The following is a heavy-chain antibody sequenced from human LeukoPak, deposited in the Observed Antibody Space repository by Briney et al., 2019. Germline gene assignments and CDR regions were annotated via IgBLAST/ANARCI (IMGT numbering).Heavy chain of an antibody. CDR1: GFTFSSYW. D-gene: IGHD3-3*01. Sequence: GGSLRLSCAASGFTFSSYWMNWVRQAPGKGLVWVSRIASDGSSTTYADSVKGRFSISRDNAKNTLYLQMNSLRAEDTAVYYCARDINVDGFYYFDYWGQGTLVTVSS. J-gene: IGHJ4*02. CDR3: ARDINVDGFYYFDY. V-gene: IGHV3-74*01. CDR2: IASDGSST.